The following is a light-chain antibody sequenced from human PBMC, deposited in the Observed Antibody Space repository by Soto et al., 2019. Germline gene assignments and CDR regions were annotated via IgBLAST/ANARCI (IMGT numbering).Light chain of an antibody. CDR3: QQYYNTPIT. CDR1: QSVLYSSNNKNY. CDR2: WAS. J-gene: IGKJ5*01. V-gene: IGKV4-1*01. Sequence: DIVMTQSPDSLAVSLGERATINCKPSQSVLYSSNNKNYLAWYQQKPGQPPKLLIYWASTRASWVPDRFSGSGSGTDFTLTISSLQAEDLAVYYCQQYYNTPITFGQGTRLEIK.